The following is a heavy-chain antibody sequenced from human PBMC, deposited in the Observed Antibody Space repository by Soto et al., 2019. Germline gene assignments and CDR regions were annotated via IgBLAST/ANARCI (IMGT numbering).Heavy chain of an antibody. CDR1: GFTFSSYA. V-gene: IGHV3-23*01. J-gene: IGHJ5*02. CDR2: ISGSGGST. D-gene: IGHD3-3*01. CDR3: ANSVTIFGPFEP. Sequence: PGGSLILSCAASGFTFSSYAMSWVRQAPGKGLEWVSAISGSGGSTYYADSVKGRFTISRDNSKNTLYLQMNSLRAEDTAVYYCANSVTIFGPFEPWGQGTLVTVSS.